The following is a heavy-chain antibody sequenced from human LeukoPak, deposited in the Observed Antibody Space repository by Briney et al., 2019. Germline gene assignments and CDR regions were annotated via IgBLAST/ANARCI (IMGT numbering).Heavy chain of an antibody. CDR2: INPSGGST. CDR1: GYTFTSYY. D-gene: IGHD4-23*01. CDR3: ARDMGYGGNYHLKVIDY. Sequence: VASVKVSCKASGYTFTSYYMHWVRQAPGQGLEWMGIINPSGGSTSYAQKFQGRVTMTRDTSTSTVYMELSSLRSEDTAVYYCARDMGYGGNYHLKVIDYWGQGTLVTVSS. J-gene: IGHJ4*02. V-gene: IGHV1-46*01.